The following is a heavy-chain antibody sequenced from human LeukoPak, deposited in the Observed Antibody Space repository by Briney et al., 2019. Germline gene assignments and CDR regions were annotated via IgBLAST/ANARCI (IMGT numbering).Heavy chain of an antibody. Sequence: TGGSLRLSCAASGFTVSSNYMSWVRQAPGKGLEWVSVIYSGGSTYYADSVKGRFTISRDNAKNSLYLQMNSLRAEDTAVYYCARGLLIYYGSGSYSQVFDYWGQGTLVTVSS. CDR2: IYSGGST. J-gene: IGHJ4*02. D-gene: IGHD3-10*01. CDR3: ARGLLIYYGSGSYSQVFDY. CDR1: GFTVSSNY. V-gene: IGHV3-66*02.